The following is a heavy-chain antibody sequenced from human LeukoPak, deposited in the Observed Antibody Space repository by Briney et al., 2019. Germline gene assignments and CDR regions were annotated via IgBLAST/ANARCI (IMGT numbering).Heavy chain of an antibody. CDR2: ISTTASTI. D-gene: IGHD3-22*01. Sequence: GGSLRLSCAASGFTFSSYNMNWVRQAPGKGLEWVSYISTTASTIYYADSVKGRFTISRDNSKNTLYLQMNSLRAEDTAVYYCANDQSSGYYLADAFDIWGQGTMVTVSS. CDR3: ANDQSSGYYLADAFDI. V-gene: IGHV3-48*01. CDR1: GFTFSSYN. J-gene: IGHJ3*02.